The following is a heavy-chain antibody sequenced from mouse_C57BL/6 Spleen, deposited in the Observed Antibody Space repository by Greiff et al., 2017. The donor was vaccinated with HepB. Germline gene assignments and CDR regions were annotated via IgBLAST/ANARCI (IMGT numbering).Heavy chain of an antibody. Sequence: VQLQQPGAELVKPGASVKLSCKASGYTFTSYWMHWVKQRPGRGLEWIGRIDPNSGGTKYNEKFKSKATLTVDKPSSTAYMQLSRLTSVDSAVYECARWRVCHAMDYWGQGTSVTVSS. CDR3: ARWRVCHAMDY. J-gene: IGHJ4*01. CDR1: GYTFTSYW. CDR2: IDPNSGGT. V-gene: IGHV1-72*01.